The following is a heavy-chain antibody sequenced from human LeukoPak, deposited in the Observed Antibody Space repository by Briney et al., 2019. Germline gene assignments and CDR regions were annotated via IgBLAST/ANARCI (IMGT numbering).Heavy chain of an antibody. CDR2: INRSGST. V-gene: IGHV4-34*01. J-gene: IGHJ4*02. CDR1: GGSFSGYY. D-gene: IGHD4-23*01. Sequence: LETLSLTCAVYGGSFSGYYWSWIRQPTGKGLEWIGEINRSGSTNYNPSLKSRVTISVDTSKNQFSLKLSSVTAADTAVYYCARGGNPGDYWGQGTLVTVSS. CDR3: ARGGNPGDY.